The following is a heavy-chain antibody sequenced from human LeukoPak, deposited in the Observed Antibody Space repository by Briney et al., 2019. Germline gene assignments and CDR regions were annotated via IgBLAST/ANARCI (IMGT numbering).Heavy chain of an antibody. CDR2: IIPIFGTA. V-gene: IGHV1-69*13. CDR1: GGTFSSYA. D-gene: IGHD3-22*01. Sequence: ASVKVSCKASGGTFSSYAISWVRQAPGQGLEWMGGIIPIFGTANYAQKFQGRVTITADESTSTAYMEPSSLRSEDTAVYYCARETGTTTYYYDSSGYYLDYWGQGTLVTVSS. CDR3: ARETGTTTYYYDSSGYYLDY. J-gene: IGHJ4*02.